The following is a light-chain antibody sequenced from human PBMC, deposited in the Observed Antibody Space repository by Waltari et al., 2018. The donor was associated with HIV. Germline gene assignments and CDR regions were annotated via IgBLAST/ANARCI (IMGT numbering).Light chain of an antibody. CDR1: SSDVGGYNF. J-gene: IGLJ2*01. Sequence: QSALTQPASVSGSFGQSITISCTGTSSDVGGYNFVSWYQHHRGKATKLIIYEVYKRPSRVSNRVAGSKSGNSASLTISGLQAEDDADYYCCSYAGSNIPFGGWTKVTVL. V-gene: IGLV2-23*02. CDR2: EVY. CDR3: CSYAGSNIP.